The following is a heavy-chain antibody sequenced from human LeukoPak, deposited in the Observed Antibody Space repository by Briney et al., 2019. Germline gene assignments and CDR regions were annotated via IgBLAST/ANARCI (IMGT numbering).Heavy chain of an antibody. CDR1: GFTFSSYG. D-gene: IGHD3-10*01. V-gene: IGHV3-33*01. CDR2: IWYDGSHK. CDR3: AIDLLLWFGELSGDSDY. Sequence: PGRSLRLSCAASGFTFSSYGMHWVRQAPGKGLEWVADIWYDGSHKYYADSVKGRFTISRDNSKNTLHLQMNSLRAEDTAVYYCAIDLLLWFGELSGDSDYWGQGTLVTVSS. J-gene: IGHJ4*02.